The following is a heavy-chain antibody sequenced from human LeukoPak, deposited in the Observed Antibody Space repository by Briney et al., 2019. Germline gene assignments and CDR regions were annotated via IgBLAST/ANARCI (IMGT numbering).Heavy chain of an antibody. V-gene: IGHV3-23*01. CDR1: GFPFSSYT. J-gene: IGHJ4*02. Sequence: GGSLRLSCAASGFPFSSYTVSWVRQAPGKGLQWVSTIIGGDATTYYADSVKGRFTISRDISKNTLYLQMNSLRAEDTAIYYCAKGASPFDYLGQGTLVTVSS. CDR3: AKGASPFDY. CDR2: IIGGDATT.